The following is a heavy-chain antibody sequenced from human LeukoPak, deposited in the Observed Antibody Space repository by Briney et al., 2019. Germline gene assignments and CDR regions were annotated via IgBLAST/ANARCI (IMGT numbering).Heavy chain of an antibody. CDR3: ARALLLWFGESLPYYMDV. CDR1: GGSISGSY. V-gene: IGHV4-34*01. CDR2: INHSGST. D-gene: IGHD3-10*01. Sequence: SETLSLTCTVSGGSISGSYWSWIRQPPGKGLEWIGEINHSGSTNYNPSLKSRVTISVDTSKNQFSLKLSSVTAADTAVYYCARALLLWFGESLPYYMDVWGKGTTVTVSS. J-gene: IGHJ6*03.